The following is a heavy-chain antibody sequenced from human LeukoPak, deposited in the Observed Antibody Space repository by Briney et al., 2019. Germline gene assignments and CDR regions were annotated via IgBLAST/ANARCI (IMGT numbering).Heavy chain of an antibody. CDR3: ARGGPLLLWFREPYAFDI. J-gene: IGHJ3*02. CDR1: GFTFSSYS. D-gene: IGHD3-10*01. Sequence: GGSLRLSCAASGFTFSSYSMNWVRQVLGTGLEGVLSISGSSSYIYYADSVKGRFTISRDNAKNSLYLQMNSLRAEDTAVYYCARGGPLLLWFREPYAFDIWGQGTMVTVSS. CDR2: ISGSSSYI. V-gene: IGHV3-21*01.